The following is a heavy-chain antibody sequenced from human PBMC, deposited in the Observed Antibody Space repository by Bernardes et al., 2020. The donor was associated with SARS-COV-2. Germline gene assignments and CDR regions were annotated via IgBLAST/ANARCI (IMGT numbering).Heavy chain of an antibody. CDR3: ARGGMVGAGGYSYGYWSDYYYYYGMDV. CDR1: GGSFSGYY. CDR2: INHSGST. J-gene: IGHJ6*02. V-gene: IGHV4-34*01. D-gene: IGHD5-18*01. Sequence: SETLSLTCAVYGGSFSGYYWSWIRQPPGKGLEWIGEINHSGSTNYNPSLKSRVTISVDTSKNQFSLKLSSVTAADTAVYYCARGGMVGAGGYSYGYWSDYYYYYGMDVWGQGTTVTVSS.